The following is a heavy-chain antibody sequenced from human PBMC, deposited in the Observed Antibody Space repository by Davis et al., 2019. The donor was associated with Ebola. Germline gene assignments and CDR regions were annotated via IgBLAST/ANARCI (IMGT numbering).Heavy chain of an antibody. J-gene: IGHJ4*02. CDR2: ICYDGNTK. D-gene: IGHD1-26*01. V-gene: IGHV3-33*01. Sequence: PGGSLRLSCAASGFTFSNYAMHGVRQAPGKGPEWVAVICYDGNTKYYADYVKGRFTISRDNSKNTLYVQMNSLRAEDTAVYYCARDASYSGSYLDYWGQGTLVIVSS. CDR3: ARDASYSGSYLDY. CDR1: GFTFSNYA.